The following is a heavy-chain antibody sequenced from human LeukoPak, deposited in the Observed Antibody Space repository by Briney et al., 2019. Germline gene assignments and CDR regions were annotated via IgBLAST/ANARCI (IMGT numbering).Heavy chain of an antibody. CDR2: IRQDGKEL. V-gene: IGHV3-7*03. CDR1: GFTFSNYW. J-gene: IGHJ4*02. D-gene: IGHD3-10*01. Sequence: GGSLRLSCAASGFTFSNYWLSWVRQVPGKGPEWVANIRQDGKELYYVDSVKGRFTISRDNAKNSLYLQMDSLRVEDTAVYYCAKEWIAWFGELSFDYWGQGTLATVSS. CDR3: AKEWIAWFGELSFDY.